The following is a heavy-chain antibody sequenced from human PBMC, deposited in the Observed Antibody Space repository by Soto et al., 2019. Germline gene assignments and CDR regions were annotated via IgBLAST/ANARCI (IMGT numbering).Heavy chain of an antibody. J-gene: IGHJ3*02. Sequence: ASVKVSCKASGYTFTSYDINWVRQATGQGLEWMGWMNPNSGNTGYAQKFQGRVTMTRNTSISTAYIELSSLRSEDTAVYYCSGGSIVVVPAAIHAFDIWGQGTMVTVSS. D-gene: IGHD2-2*01. CDR3: SGGSIVVVPAAIHAFDI. V-gene: IGHV1-8*01. CDR2: MNPNSGNT. CDR1: GYTFTSYD.